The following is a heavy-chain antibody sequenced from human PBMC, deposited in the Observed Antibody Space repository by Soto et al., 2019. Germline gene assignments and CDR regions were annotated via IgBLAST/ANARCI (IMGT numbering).Heavy chain of an antibody. J-gene: IGHJ6*02. D-gene: IGHD1-20*01. Sequence: QVQLLQSGAEVKKPGSSVKVYCKVSGGAFTNYSLNWVRHAPGQRLEWLGGIIPLHNTSNYSLKLLGRGSVTADISSNTVYMHLSGLTSDDTATHYCAIWSNWNPLYYRGMDVWGQATTVTVSS. CDR1: GGAFTNYS. CDR3: AIWSNWNPLYYRGMDV. V-gene: IGHV1-69*06. CDR2: IIPLHNTS.